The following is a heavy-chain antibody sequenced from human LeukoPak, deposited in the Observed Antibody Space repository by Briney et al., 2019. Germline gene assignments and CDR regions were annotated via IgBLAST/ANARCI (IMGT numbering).Heavy chain of an antibody. CDR2: ISGSGGIT. D-gene: IGHD6-19*01. CDR3: AKAVAGYWYFDL. CDR1: GFTFSNYA. Sequence: PGGSLRLSCVASGFTFSNYAMTWVRQAPGKGLEWVSDISGSGGITYYADSVRGRLTISRDNSLNTLYLRMNSLRAEDTAVYYCAKAVAGYWYFDLWGRGTLLTVSS. J-gene: IGHJ2*01. V-gene: IGHV3-23*01.